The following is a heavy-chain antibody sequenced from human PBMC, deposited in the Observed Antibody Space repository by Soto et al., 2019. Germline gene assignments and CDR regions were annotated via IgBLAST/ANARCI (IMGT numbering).Heavy chain of an antibody. V-gene: IGHV3-30*18. Sequence: QVQLVESGGGVVQPGRSLRLSCAASGFTFSSYGMHWVRQAPGKGLEWVEVISYDGSNKYYADSVKGRFTLSSDNSKHTPHLQMNSLRAEATPVSYCAKGPAIVLVPAAMNYYYGMDVWGQGTTVTVSS. CDR1: GFTFSSYG. CDR3: AKGPAIVLVPAAMNYYYGMDV. CDR2: ISYDGSNK. D-gene: IGHD2-2*01. J-gene: IGHJ6*02.